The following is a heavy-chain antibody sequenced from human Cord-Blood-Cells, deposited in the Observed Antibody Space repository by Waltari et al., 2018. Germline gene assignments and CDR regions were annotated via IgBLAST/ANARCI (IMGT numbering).Heavy chain of an antibody. CDR2: ISYDGSNK. CDR3: ARGDYSNAFDI. D-gene: IGHD4-4*01. CDR1: GFTFSSYA. V-gene: IGHV3-30-3*01. J-gene: IGHJ3*02. Sequence: QVQLVESGGGVVQPGRSLRLSCAASGFTFSSYAMPWVRQAPGKGLEWVAVISYDGSNKYYADSVKGRFTISRDNSKSTLYLQMNSLRAEDTAVYYCARGDYSNAFDIWGQGTMVTVSS.